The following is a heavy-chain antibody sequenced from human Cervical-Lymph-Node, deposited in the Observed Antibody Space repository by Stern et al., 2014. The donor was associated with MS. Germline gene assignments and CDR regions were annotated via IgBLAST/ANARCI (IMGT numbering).Heavy chain of an antibody. CDR3: TSLSGPLDS. CDR2: IITGMGDT. Sequence: LQLVQSGAEVKKPGASVKVSCKASGHTFAVHWVRQAPGQRLEWMGRIITGMGDTNYSQKFQGRVTITRDTFASTAYMELRSLRSEDTAVYYCTSLSGPLDSWGQGTLVTVSS. V-gene: IGHV1-3*04. CDR1: GHTFA. J-gene: IGHJ5*01. D-gene: IGHD3-10*01.